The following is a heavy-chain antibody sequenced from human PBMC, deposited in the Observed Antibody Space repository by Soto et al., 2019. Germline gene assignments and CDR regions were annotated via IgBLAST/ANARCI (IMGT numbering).Heavy chain of an antibody. Sequence: SETLSLTCTVSGDSITSYYWSWIRQPPGKGLEWIGYIYYSGITKYNASLKSRVTIWIDTSKKQFSLKVNSVTAADTAVYYCARGEFYYYYYMDVWGKGTTVTVSS. CDR2: IYYSGIT. V-gene: IGHV4-59*01. CDR3: ARGEFYYYYYMDV. CDR1: GDSITSYY. J-gene: IGHJ6*03.